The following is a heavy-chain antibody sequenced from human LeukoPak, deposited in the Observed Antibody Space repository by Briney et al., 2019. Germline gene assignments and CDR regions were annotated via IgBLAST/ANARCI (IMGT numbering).Heavy chain of an antibody. CDR2: INTDGSST. J-gene: IGHJ6*03. D-gene: IGHD3-10*01. CDR3: GRGRYYYYMDV. V-gene: IGHV3-74*01. CDR1: GLTFSSYW. Sequence: GGSLRLSCAASGLTFSSYWMHWVRQAPGKGLVWVSRINTDGSSTSYADSVKGRFTISRDNAKNTLYLQMNSLRAEDTAVYYCGRGRYYYYMDVWGKGTTVTVSS.